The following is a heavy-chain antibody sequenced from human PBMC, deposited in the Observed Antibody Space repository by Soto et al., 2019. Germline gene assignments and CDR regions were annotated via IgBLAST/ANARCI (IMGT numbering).Heavy chain of an antibody. CDR2: INWADDK. CDR3: ARLITIFGVDY. V-gene: IGHV2-5*02. J-gene: IGHJ4*02. Sequence: QITLKESGPTLVNPTQTLTLTCTFSGFSLSNTGVGVRWICQPPGKALEWLAPINWADDKRYSPSLKSRLTRPKDTSKNQSVLTMTNIDPVDTATYYCARLITIFGVDYWGQGTLVTVSS. CDR1: GFSLSNTGVG. D-gene: IGHD3-3*01.